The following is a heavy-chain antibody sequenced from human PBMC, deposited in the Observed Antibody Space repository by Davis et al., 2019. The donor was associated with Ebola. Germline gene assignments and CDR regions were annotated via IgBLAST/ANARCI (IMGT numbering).Heavy chain of an antibody. D-gene: IGHD6-6*01. Sequence: ASVKVSCKASGYTFTSYYMHWVRQAPGQGLEWMGIINPSGGSTSYAQKFQGRVTMTRDTSTSTVYMGLSSLRSEDTAVYYCARDGKAARLFDYWGQGTLVTVSS. CDR3: ARDGKAARLFDY. V-gene: IGHV1-46*01. CDR2: INPSGGST. J-gene: IGHJ4*02. CDR1: GYTFTSYY.